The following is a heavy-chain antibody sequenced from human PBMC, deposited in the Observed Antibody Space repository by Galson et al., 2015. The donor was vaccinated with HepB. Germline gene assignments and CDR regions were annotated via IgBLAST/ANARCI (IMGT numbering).Heavy chain of an antibody. J-gene: IGHJ4*02. V-gene: IGHV4-59*01. CDR3: ARDRDGYNDY. Sequence: ETLSLTCTVSGGSISTYYWSWIRQPPGKGLEWIGFIYYSGSTNYNPSLKSRVTISVDTSKNQFSLKLSSVTAADTAVYYCARDRDGYNDYWGQGTLVTVSS. D-gene: IGHD5-24*01. CDR1: GGSISTYY. CDR2: IYYSGST.